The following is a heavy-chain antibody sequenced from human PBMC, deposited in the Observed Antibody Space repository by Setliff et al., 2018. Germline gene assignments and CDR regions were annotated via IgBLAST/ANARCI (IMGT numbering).Heavy chain of an antibody. Sequence: GGSLRLSCAASGFTFSNAWMRWVRQAPEKGLEWVGRIKSKTDGGTTDYAAPVKGRFTISRDDSKNTVYLQINSLKTEDTAVYYCTTDRGSYYDFWSGYYIPSWPHFDYWGQGTLVTVSS. V-gene: IGHV3-15*01. CDR2: IKSKTDGGTT. CDR1: GFTFSNAW. CDR3: TTDRGSYYDFWSGYYIPSWPHFDY. D-gene: IGHD3-3*01. J-gene: IGHJ4*02.